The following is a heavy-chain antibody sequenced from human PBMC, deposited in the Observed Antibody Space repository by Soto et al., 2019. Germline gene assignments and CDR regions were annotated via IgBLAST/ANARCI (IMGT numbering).Heavy chain of an antibody. CDR1: GFAFSSYA. Sequence: EVQLLESGGGLVQPGGSLRLSCAASGFAFSSYAMSWVRQAPGKGLEWVAAISGSGGTTFYADSVKGRFSISRDNSKNMLHLQMNRLRAEDTAVYYCAKSNVVLRLFYFDTWGQGTLVTVSS. CDR3: AKSNVVLRLFYFDT. CDR2: ISGSGGTT. D-gene: IGHD2-15*01. V-gene: IGHV3-23*01. J-gene: IGHJ4*02.